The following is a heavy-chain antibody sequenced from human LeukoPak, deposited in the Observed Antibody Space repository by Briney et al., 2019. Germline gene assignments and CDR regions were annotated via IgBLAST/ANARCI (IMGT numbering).Heavy chain of an antibody. D-gene: IGHD2-2*01. J-gene: IGHJ4*02. V-gene: IGHV3-48*01. CDR3: ARDGSFEDIVVVPAAIDY. CDR1: GFTFSSYS. CDR2: ISSSSSTI. Sequence: GGSLRLSCAASGFTFSSYSMNWVRQAPGKGLEWVSYISSSSSTIYYADSVKGRFTISRDNAKNSLYLQMNSLRAEDTAVYYCARDGSFEDIVVVPAAIDYWGQGTLVTVSS.